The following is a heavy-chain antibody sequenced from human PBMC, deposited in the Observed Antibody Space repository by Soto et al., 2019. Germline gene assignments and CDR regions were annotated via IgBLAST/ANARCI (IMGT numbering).Heavy chain of an antibody. CDR2: INTGNGNT. CDR3: ARAISGYVT. D-gene: IGHD5-12*01. J-gene: IGHJ5*02. CDR1: GITSTTYA. Sequence: QVQLVQSGAEVKKPGASMKVSCKASGITSTTYAIHWVRQVPGQGLEWMGWINTGNGNTRYSQRFLGRVSLTTDTSASTVSMDLSSLTSEDTAVYYCARAISGYVTWGQGTLITVSS. V-gene: IGHV1-3*04.